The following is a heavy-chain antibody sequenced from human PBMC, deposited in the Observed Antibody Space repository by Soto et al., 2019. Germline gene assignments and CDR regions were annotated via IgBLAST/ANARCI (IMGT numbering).Heavy chain of an antibody. CDR3: ARRAYMISSESY. J-gene: IGHJ4*02. CDR2: ISYDGSIH. D-gene: IGHD3-16*01. CDR1: GFRFSSHA. V-gene: IGHV3-30-3*01. Sequence: GGSLKICCAASGFRFSSHALHWFRKAPGKGLEWVAIISYDGSIHNYADSVKGRFTISRDNSKNTLYLQMNSLRAGDTAVYYCARRAYMISSESYWGQGTLVTVSS.